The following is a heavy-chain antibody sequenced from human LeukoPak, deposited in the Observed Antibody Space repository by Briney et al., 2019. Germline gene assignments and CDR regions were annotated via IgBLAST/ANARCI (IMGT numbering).Heavy chain of an antibody. CDR1: GGSFSGYY. V-gene: IGHV4-34*01. CDR2: VNHSGST. D-gene: IGHD1-1*01. Sequence: SETLSLTCAVYGGSFSGYYWSWIRQPPGKGLEWIGGVNHSGSTIYNPSLKSRVTISVDTSKNQFSLKLSSVTAADTGVYYCARCSRGTSVGMDVWGQGTTVTVSS. CDR3: ARCSRGTSVGMDV. J-gene: IGHJ6*02.